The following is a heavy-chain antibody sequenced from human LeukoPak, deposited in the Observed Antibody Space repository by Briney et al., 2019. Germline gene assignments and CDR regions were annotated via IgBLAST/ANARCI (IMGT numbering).Heavy chain of an antibody. V-gene: IGHV1-46*01. CDR3: ARDQDLDIAVAGTFDY. J-gene: IGHJ4*02. CDR2: INPSGGST. Sequence: GASVKVSCKASGYTFTSYYMHWVRQAPGQGLEWMGKINPSGGSTSYAQKFQGRVTMTRDTSTSTVYMELSSLRSEDTAVYYCARDQDLDIAVAGTFDYWGQGTLVTVSS. D-gene: IGHD6-19*01. CDR1: GYTFTSYY.